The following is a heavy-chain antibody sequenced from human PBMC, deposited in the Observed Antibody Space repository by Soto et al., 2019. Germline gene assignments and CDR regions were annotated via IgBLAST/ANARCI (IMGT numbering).Heavy chain of an antibody. J-gene: IGHJ6*02. CDR1: GYTFTSYG. Sequence: QVQLVQSGAEVKKPGASVKVSCKASGYTFTSYGISWVRQAPGQGLEWMGWISAYNGNTNYAQKLQGRVTMTTDTSTSTAYMELRCLRSDDTAVYYCARDLGLWFGEFRYGMDVWGQGTTVTVSS. D-gene: IGHD3-10*01. V-gene: IGHV1-18*01. CDR2: ISAYNGNT. CDR3: ARDLGLWFGEFRYGMDV.